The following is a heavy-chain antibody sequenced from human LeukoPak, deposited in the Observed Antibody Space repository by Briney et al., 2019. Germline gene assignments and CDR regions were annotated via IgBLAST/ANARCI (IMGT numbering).Heavy chain of an antibody. CDR3: ARDQVLGYYGSGSYGDY. V-gene: IGHV3-21*01. CDR2: ISSSSSYI. D-gene: IGHD3-10*01. CDR1: GFTFSSYS. Sequence: GGSLRLSCAASGFTFSSYSMNWARQAPGKGLEWVSSISSSSSYIYYADSVKGRFTISRDNAKNSLYLQMNSLRAEDTAVYYCARDQVLGYYGSGSYGDYWGQGTLVTVSS. J-gene: IGHJ4*02.